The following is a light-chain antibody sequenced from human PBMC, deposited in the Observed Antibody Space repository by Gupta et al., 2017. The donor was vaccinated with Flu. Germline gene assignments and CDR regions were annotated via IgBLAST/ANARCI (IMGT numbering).Light chain of an antibody. Sequence: PSTLSASVGDRVTITCRASQSIRNWLAWYQQKPGKAPNLLIYMASRGDSGVPSGFSGSGSGTEFTLTISSRQPDDFATYYCQHEDNSLGTFGQGTKMEIK. J-gene: IGKJ2*01. CDR3: QHEDNSLGT. CDR1: QSIRNW. CDR2: MAS. V-gene: IGKV1-5*03.